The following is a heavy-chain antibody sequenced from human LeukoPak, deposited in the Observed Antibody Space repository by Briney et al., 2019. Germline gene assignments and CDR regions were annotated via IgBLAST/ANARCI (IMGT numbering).Heavy chain of an antibody. CDR3: AREIRGYSYFDQ. CDR1: GFTFSSYW. V-gene: IGHV3-74*01. CDR2: INSDGSST. Sequence: GSLRLSCAASGFTFSSYWMHWVRQAPGKGLVWVSRINSDGSSTSYADSVKGRFTISRGNAKNTLYLQMNSLRAEDTAVYYCAREIRGYSYFDQWGQGTLVTVSS. J-gene: IGHJ4*02. D-gene: IGHD1-26*01.